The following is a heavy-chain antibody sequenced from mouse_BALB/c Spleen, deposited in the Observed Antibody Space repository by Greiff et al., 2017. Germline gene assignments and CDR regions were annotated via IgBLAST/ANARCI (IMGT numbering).Heavy chain of an antibody. CDR2: ISSGGST. CDR1: GFTFSSYA. Sequence: DVMLVESGGGLVKPGGSLKLSCAASGFTFSSYAMSWVRQTPEKRLEWVASISSGGSTYYPDSVKGRFTISRDNARNILYLQMSSLRSEDTAMYYCARGSYYDYDEAMDYWGQGTSVTVSS. V-gene: IGHV5-6-5*01. D-gene: IGHD2-4*01. CDR3: ARGSYYDYDEAMDY. J-gene: IGHJ4*01.